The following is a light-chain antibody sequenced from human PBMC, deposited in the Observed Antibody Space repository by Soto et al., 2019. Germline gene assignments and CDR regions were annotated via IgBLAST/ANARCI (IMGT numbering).Light chain of an antibody. Sequence: QSVLTQPPSVSGAPGQRVTISCTGSSSNIGAGYDVHWYQQLPGTAPKLLISGNSNRPSGVPDRFSGSKSGTSASLAITGLQAEDEPDYYCQSYDSSLSGWVFGRGTKLTVL. CDR1: SSNIGAGYD. CDR3: QSYDSSLSGWV. CDR2: GNS. V-gene: IGLV1-40*01. J-gene: IGLJ3*02.